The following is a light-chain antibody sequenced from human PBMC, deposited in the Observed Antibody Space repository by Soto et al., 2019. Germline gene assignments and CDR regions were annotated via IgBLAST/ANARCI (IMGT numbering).Light chain of an antibody. V-gene: IGLV2-14*01. CDR2: DVD. J-gene: IGLJ2*01. Sequence: QSALTQPASVSGSPGQSITISCTGTSSDVGGYNYVSWYQQHPGKAPKLMIYDVDNRPSGVSNRFSGSRSGNTASLTISGLXXXDXADYYCSSYTSTSTVVFGGGTKVTVL. CDR1: SSDVGGYNY. CDR3: SSYTSTSTVV.